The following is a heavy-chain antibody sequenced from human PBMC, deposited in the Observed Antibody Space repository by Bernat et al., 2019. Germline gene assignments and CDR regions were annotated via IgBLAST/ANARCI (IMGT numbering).Heavy chain of an antibody. D-gene: IGHD6-19*01. CDR1: GFTVRSYA. Sequence: QVQLVESGGGVVQPGRSLRLSCAASGFTVRSYAMHWVRQAPGKGLEWVAVISYDGSNKYYADSVKGRFTISRDNSKNTLYLQMNSLRAEDTAVYYCAREQGSAVGGYWFHPWGQGTLVTVSS. V-gene: IGHV3-30-3*01. CDR2: ISYDGSNK. J-gene: IGHJ5*02. CDR3: AREQGSAVGGYWFHP.